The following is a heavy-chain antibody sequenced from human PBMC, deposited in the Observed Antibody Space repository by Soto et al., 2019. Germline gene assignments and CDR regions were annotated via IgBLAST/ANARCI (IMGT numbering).Heavy chain of an antibody. Sequence: GGSLRLSCAASGFTFSTYWMSWVRQAPGKGLEWVATIRQDGSEKHCVDSVKGRFTISRDNAKNSLSLQMDSLGVEDTALYYCARGCGRPSCTYYFDSWGRVILVTVCS. CDR3: ARGCGRPSCTYYFDS. CDR2: IRQDGSEK. D-gene: IGHD2-2*01. J-gene: IGHJ4*02. V-gene: IGHV3-7*01. CDR1: GFTFSTYW.